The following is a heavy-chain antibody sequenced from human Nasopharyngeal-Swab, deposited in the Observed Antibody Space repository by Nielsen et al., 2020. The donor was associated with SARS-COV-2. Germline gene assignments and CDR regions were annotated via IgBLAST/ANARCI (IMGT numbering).Heavy chain of an antibody. D-gene: IGHD3-3*01. J-gene: IGHJ3*02. Sequence: PGKRLEWIGSIYYSGSTYYNPSLKSRVTISVDTSKNQFSLKLSSVTAADTAVYYCARYGERITIFGVVIKEAFDIWGQGTMVTVSS. CDR3: ARYGERITIFGVVIKEAFDI. V-gene: IGHV4-39*01. CDR2: IYYSGST.